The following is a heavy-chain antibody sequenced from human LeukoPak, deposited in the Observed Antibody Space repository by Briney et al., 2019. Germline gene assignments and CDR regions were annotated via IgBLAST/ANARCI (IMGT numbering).Heavy chain of an antibody. D-gene: IGHD4-17*01. J-gene: IGHJ4*02. CDR3: AKDPQLNGEPQIDY. CDR2: ISGSGGST. CDR1: GFTFSSYA. V-gene: IGHV3-23*01. Sequence: GGSLRLSCAASGFTFSSYAMSWVRQAPGKGLEWVSAISGSGGSTYYADSVKGRFTISRDNSKNTLYLQMNSLRAEDTAVYYCAKDPQLNGEPQIDYWGQGTLVTVSS.